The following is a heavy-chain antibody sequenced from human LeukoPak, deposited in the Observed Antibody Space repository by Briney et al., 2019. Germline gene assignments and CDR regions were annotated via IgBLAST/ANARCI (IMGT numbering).Heavy chain of an antibody. CDR1: GFTFSSYA. J-gene: IGHJ4*02. CDR3: AKGGGSSSWTNLDY. CDR2: ISDTYGST. V-gene: IGHV3-23*01. Sequence: GGSLRLSCAASGFTFSSYAMSWVRQAPGKGLEWVSGISDTYGSTYYADSVKGRFTISRDNSKNTLYLQMNSLRAEDTAVYYCAKGGGSSSWTNLDYWGQGTLVTVSS. D-gene: IGHD6-13*01.